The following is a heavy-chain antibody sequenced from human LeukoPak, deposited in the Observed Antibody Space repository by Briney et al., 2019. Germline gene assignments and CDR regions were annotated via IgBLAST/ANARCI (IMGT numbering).Heavy chain of an antibody. J-gene: IGHJ4*02. CDR3: ARVSNYYDSSGYYYIFDY. Sequence: SETLSLTCTVSDGSISNYYWSWIRQPAGKALEWIGCMYTSGSINYNTSLKSRVTISVDKSKNQFSLRLISVTAADTAVYYCARVSNYYDSSGYYYIFDYWGQGTLVTVSS. CDR1: DGSISNYY. D-gene: IGHD3-22*01. V-gene: IGHV4-4*07. CDR2: MYTSGSI.